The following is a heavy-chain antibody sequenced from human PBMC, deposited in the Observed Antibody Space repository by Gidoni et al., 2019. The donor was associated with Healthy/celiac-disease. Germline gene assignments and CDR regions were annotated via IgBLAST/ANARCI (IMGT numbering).Heavy chain of an antibody. CDR2: ISGSVGST. V-gene: IGHV3-23*01. CDR1: RFTVSSVA. D-gene: IGHD3-3*01. Sequence: EVKRLASGGGLVQHGGSLRLCCADTRFTVSSVAMSWVRQAPGKGLEWVSAISGSVGSTYYGDSVKGRFTTSRAYLKITLYLQMNSLRAEDTAVYYCAKDRASYDDLCWFDPWGQGTMVTVSS. CDR3: AKDRASYDDLCWFDP. J-gene: IGHJ5*02.